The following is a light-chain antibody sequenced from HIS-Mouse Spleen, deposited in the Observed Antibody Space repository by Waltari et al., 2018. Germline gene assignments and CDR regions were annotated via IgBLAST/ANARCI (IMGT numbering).Light chain of an antibody. J-gene: IGLJ1*01. CDR2: GKN. Sequence: SSELTQDPAVSVALGQTVRITCQGDSLRSYYASWYQQKPGQAPVLVIYGKNNRPSGIPDRFSGSSSGNTASLTITGAHAEDEADYYCNSRDSSGNHLSVFGTGTKVTVL. CDR1: SLRSYY. CDR3: NSRDSSGNHLSV. V-gene: IGLV3-19*01.